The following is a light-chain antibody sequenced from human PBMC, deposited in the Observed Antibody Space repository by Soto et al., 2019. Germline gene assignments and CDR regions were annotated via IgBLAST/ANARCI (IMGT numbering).Light chain of an antibody. CDR2: DKY. Sequence: LTQSPATLSFSPGQTATLSCRATQSASIYIAWFQQRPGQAPRLLIYDKYHRAPGIPARFTGSGSGTDITLTISGLEPEDFAVYYCQQRAYWPPLTFGGGTRVEI. V-gene: IGKV3-11*01. J-gene: IGKJ4*01. CDR1: QSASIY. CDR3: QQRAYWPPLT.